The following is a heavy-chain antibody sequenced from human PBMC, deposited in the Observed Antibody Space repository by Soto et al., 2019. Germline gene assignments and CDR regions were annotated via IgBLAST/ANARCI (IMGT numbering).Heavy chain of an antibody. CDR2: IYYSGST. CDR3: ARGGGYSGYDYATFDY. V-gene: IGHV4-61*01. J-gene: IGHJ4*02. Sequence: PSETLSLTCTVSGGSVSTGSYYWSWIRQPPGKGLEWVGYIYYSGSTNYNPSLKSRVTISVGTSKNQFALKLSSVTAADTAMYYCARGGGYSGYDYATFDYWGQGTMVTVYS. CDR1: GGSVSTGSYY. D-gene: IGHD5-12*01.